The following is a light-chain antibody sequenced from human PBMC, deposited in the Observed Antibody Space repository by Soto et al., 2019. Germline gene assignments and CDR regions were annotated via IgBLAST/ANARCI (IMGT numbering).Light chain of an antibody. CDR2: GAS. CDR1: QGIGNA. V-gene: IGKV1-6*01. Sequence: QMTQSPSTLSASVGARVTISCQASQGIGNALGWYQQTPGKPPKVLIYGASNLQSGVPPRFSGIGSGTDFTLAISSLQPEEAATDDGLQEINYPWTFGQGTKVDI. CDR3: LQEINYPWT. J-gene: IGKJ1*01.